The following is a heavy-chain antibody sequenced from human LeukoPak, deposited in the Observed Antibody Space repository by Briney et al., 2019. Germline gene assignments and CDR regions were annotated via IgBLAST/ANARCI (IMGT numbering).Heavy chain of an antibody. Sequence: GGSLRLSCAASGFTFSSYSMNWVRQAPGKGLEWVSSISSSSSYIYYADSVKGRFTISRDNSKNTLFLRMNGLRVEDTAVYYCAKARGHITMVRGIIDYWGQGTLVTVSS. CDR2: ISSSSSYI. J-gene: IGHJ4*02. V-gene: IGHV3-21*01. CDR3: AKARGHITMVRGIIDY. CDR1: GFTFSSYS. D-gene: IGHD3-10*01.